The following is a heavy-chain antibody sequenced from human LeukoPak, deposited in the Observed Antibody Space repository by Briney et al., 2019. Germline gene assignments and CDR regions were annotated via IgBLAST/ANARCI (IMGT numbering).Heavy chain of an antibody. CDR1: GFTVSRNY. CDR3: ARDLRVGAINFDY. V-gene: IGHV3-48*03. Sequence: GGSLRLSCAASGFTVSRNYMSWVRQAPGKGLEWVSYISSSGSTIFYADSVKGRFTISRDNAKNSLYLQMNSLRAEDTAVYYCARDLRVGAINFDYWGQGTLVTVSS. D-gene: IGHD1-26*01. J-gene: IGHJ4*02. CDR2: ISSSGSTI.